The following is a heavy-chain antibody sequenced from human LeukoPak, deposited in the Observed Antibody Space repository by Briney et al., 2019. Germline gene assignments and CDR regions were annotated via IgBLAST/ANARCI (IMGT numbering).Heavy chain of an antibody. D-gene: IGHD5-18*01. CDR3: ARHGQIWLICLDV. Sequence: ADPLSLPCTVWSGSMGTYYWVWMRPPTVQGGAWIGYIYYSGSTIYTPSLKSRVTMSVDTFKNQISLKLTSVTAADTAVYYCARHGQIWLICLDVWGKGATVTASS. CDR2: IYYSGST. CDR1: SGSMGTYY. J-gene: IGHJ6*04. V-gene: IGHV4-59*08.